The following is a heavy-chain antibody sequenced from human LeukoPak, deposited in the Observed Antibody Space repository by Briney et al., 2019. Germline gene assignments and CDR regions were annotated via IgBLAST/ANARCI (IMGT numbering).Heavy chain of an antibody. Sequence: GGSLRLSCAASGFTFSSYGMHWVRQAPGKGLEWVAFIRYDGSNKYYADSVKGRFTISRDNAKNSLYLQMNSLRAEDAAVYYCARDLGGGDWRDYWGQGTLVTVSS. J-gene: IGHJ4*02. CDR2: IRYDGSNK. V-gene: IGHV3-30*02. D-gene: IGHD3-16*01. CDR3: ARDLGGGDWRDY. CDR1: GFTFSSYG.